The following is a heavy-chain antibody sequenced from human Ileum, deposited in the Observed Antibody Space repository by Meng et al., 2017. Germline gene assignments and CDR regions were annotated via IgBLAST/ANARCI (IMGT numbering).Heavy chain of an antibody. CDR1: GFSLAPSGVS. CDR2: IYWVDDK. J-gene: IGHJ4*02. Sequence: QITLKETGPARVKATQTITLTCNFSGFSLAPSGVSVAWIRQPPGEALEWLALIYWVDDKRYRPSLKNRLAITKDTSKHQVVLTMTNMDPMDTVTYYCAHSPQGYFDYWGPGTLVTVSS. CDR3: AHSPQGYFDY. V-gene: IGHV2-5*02.